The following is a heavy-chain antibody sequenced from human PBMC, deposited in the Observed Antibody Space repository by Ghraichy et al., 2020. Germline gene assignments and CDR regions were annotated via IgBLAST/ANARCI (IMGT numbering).Heavy chain of an antibody. V-gene: IGHV3-21*01. J-gene: IGHJ2*01. CDR2: ISSSSGYI. Sequence: GGSLRLSCAASGFTFSTCSMVWVRQAPGKGLEWVSSISSSSGYIYYADSVKGRFTISRDNAKNSLYLQMNSLRAEDTAVYYCARIAVSGTWYFDLWGRGTLVTVSS. CDR3: ARIAVSGTWYFDL. D-gene: IGHD6-19*01. CDR1: GFTFSTCS.